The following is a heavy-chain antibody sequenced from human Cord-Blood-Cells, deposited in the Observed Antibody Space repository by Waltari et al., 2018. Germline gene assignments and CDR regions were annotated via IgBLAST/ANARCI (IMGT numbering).Heavy chain of an antibody. V-gene: IGHV1-69*09. Sequence: QVQLVQSGAEVKKPGSSVKVSCKASGGTFSSYAISWVRQAPGQGLEWMGRIIPILGIANSEQKCQGGVTITADKSTITAYMELSSLRSEDTAVYYCASLYSSSWYDYYYMDVWGKGTTVTVSS. CDR2: IIPILGIA. CDR3: ASLYSSSWYDYYYMDV. D-gene: IGHD6-13*01. J-gene: IGHJ6*03. CDR1: GGTFSSYA.